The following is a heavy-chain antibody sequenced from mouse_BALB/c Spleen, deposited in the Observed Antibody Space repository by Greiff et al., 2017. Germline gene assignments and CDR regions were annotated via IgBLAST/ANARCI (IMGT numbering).Heavy chain of an antibody. V-gene: IGHV3-2*02. J-gene: IGHJ1*01. CDR3: ARDDGLWYFDV. Sequence: DVQLQESGPGLVKPSQSLSLTCTVTGYSITSDYAWNWIRQFPGNKLEWMGYISYSGSTSYNPSLKSRISITRDTSKNQFFLQLNSVTTEDTATYYCARDDGLWYFDVWGAGTTVTVSS. CDR2: ISYSGST. D-gene: IGHD2-3*01. CDR1: GYSITSDYA.